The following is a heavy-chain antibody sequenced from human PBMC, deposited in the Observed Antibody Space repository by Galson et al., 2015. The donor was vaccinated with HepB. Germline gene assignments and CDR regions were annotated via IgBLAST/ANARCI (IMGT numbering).Heavy chain of an antibody. V-gene: IGHV3-49*03. J-gene: IGHJ5*02. D-gene: IGHD3-9*01. CDR3: TRDVGPYYDILTGYYWFDP. CDR1: GFTFGDYA. CDR2: IRSKAYGGTT. Sequence: SLRLSCAASGFTFGDYAMSWFRQAPGKGLEWVGFIRSKAYGGTTEYAASVKGRFTISRDDSKSIAYLQMNSLKTEDTAVYYCTRDVGPYYDILTGYYWFDPWGQGTLVTVSS.